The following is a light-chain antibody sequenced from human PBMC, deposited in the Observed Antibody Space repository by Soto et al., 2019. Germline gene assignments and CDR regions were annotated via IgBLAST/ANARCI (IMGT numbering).Light chain of an antibody. CDR3: HQYYTLPYT. V-gene: IGKV4-1*01. Sequence: DIVLTQSPDSLAVSLGERATINCKSSQSVLYSSNNTNYLAWYQQKPRQPPKLLISWASAREPGVPDRFSGSGSGTDFTLTISSLQTEDVAVYYCHQYYTLPYTFGQGTKLQIK. J-gene: IGKJ2*01. CDR2: WAS. CDR1: QSVLYSSNNTNY.